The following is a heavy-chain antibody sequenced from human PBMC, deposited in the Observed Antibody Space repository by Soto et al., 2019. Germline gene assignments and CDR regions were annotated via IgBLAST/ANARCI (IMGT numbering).Heavy chain of an antibody. CDR3: ARGDSTDCSNGVCSFFYNHDMDV. CDR1: GYTFSTYA. Sequence: ASVKVSCKASGYTFSTYAMHWVRQAPGQSLEWMGRINGGTGQTRYSQRFQGWVTMTTDTSISTASMELTRLTSDDTAIYYCARGDSTDCSNGVCSFFYNHDMDVWGQGTTVTVSS. CDR2: INGGTGQT. V-gene: IGHV1-3*01. J-gene: IGHJ6*02. D-gene: IGHD2-8*01.